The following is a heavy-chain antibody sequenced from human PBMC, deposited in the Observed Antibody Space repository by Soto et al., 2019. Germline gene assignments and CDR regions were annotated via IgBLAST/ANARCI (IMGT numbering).Heavy chain of an antibody. CDR2: ISGSGGST. J-gene: IGHJ2*01. Sequence: EVQLLESGGGLVQPGGYQRLSCAASGFTFSSYAMNWVRQAPGKGLEWVSVISGSGGSTYYADAVKGRFTISRDNSKNTLYLQMNSLRAEDTAVYYCAKRTVGWYFDLWGRGTLVTVSS. D-gene: IGHD4-17*01. CDR3: AKRTVGWYFDL. CDR1: GFTFSSYA. V-gene: IGHV3-23*01.